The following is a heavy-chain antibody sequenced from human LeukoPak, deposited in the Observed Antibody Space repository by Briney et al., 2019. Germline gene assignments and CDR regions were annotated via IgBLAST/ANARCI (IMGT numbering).Heavy chain of an antibody. CDR2: TSPSGGTI. D-gene: IGHD6-13*01. CDR1: GFTFSDYY. V-gene: IGHV3-11*04. J-gene: IGHJ5*02. Sequence: GGSLRLSCAASGFTFSDYYMSWIRQAPETGLEWLSYTSPSGGTIYYTDSVKGRFTISRDNAKNSLYLQMNSLRAEDTAVYYCARGNSWYNNWFDPWGQGTLVTVSS. CDR3: ARGNSWYNNWFDP.